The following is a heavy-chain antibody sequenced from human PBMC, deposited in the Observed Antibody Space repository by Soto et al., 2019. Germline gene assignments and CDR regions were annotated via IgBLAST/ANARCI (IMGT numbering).Heavy chain of an antibody. V-gene: IGHV1-8*01. D-gene: IGHD2-15*01. CDR3: ARDLVAKGDYYYMDV. CDR1: GYTFTSYD. J-gene: IGHJ6*03. Sequence: ASVKVSCKASGYTFTSYDINWVRQATGQGLEWMGWMNPNSGNTGYAQKFQGRVTMTRNTSISTAYMELSSLRSEDTAVYYCARDLVAKGDYYYMDVWGKGTTVTVSS. CDR2: MNPNSGNT.